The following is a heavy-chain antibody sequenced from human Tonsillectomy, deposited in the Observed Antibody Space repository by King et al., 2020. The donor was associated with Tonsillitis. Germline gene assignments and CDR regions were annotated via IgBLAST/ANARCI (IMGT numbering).Heavy chain of an antibody. CDR2: ISGSGGST. D-gene: IGHD5-18*01. V-gene: IGHV3-23*04. J-gene: IGHJ4*02. Sequence: VQLVESGGGLVQPEGSLRPSCAASGFTFSSSAMAWVRQAPGKGLEWVSGISGSGGSTYYADSVKGRFTISRDNSKNTLYLQMNILGAEDTALYYCAKAVTTTMVYYFDYWGQGTLVTVSS. CDR1: GFTFSSSA. CDR3: AKAVTTTMVYYFDY.